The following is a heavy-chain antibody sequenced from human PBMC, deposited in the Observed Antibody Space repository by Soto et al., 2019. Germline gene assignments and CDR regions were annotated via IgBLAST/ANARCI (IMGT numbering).Heavy chain of an antibody. CDR1: GYTFTSYA. Sequence: ASVKVSCKASGYTFTSYAMHWVRQAPGQRLEWMGWINAGNGNTKYSQKFQGRVTITRDTSASTAYMELSSLRSEDTAVYYCARSIAVVTSLDYWGQGTLVTVSS. CDR3: ARSIAVVTSLDY. J-gene: IGHJ4*02. CDR2: INAGNGNT. D-gene: IGHD2-21*02. V-gene: IGHV1-3*01.